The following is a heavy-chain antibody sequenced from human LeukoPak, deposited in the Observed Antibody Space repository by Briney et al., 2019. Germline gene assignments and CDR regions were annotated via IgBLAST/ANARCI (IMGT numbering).Heavy chain of an antibody. CDR2: IRSKTDGGNP. Sequence: PGGSLRLSCAASGFTFSSYEMNWVRQAPATGMEWVGRIRSKTDGGNPDYAASVKGRFTISRDDLKKKLSLQMNSLKTEDTAVYYCATKKPIAARAFDYWGQGTLVTVSS. D-gene: IGHD6-6*01. V-gene: IGHV3-15*01. CDR3: ATKKPIAARAFDY. J-gene: IGHJ4*02. CDR1: GFTFSSYE.